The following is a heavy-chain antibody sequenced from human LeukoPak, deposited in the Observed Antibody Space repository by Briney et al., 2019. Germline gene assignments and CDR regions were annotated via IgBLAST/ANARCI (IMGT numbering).Heavy chain of an antibody. J-gene: IGHJ4*02. CDR2: ITANGAST. Sequence: GGSLRLSCAASGFTFSSYAMRWVRQAPGKGLEWVSCITANGASTYYADSVRDRFTISRDNAKNMLSLQMNSLRAEDTAIYYCAKSGSYGRGVVDSWGQGTLVTVSA. CDR3: AKSGSYGRGVVDS. V-gene: IGHV3-23*01. D-gene: IGHD3-10*01. CDR1: GFTFSSYA.